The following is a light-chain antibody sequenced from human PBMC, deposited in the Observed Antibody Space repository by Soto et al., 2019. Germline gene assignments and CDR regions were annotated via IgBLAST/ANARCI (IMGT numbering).Light chain of an antibody. CDR1: QIISSY. V-gene: IGKV1-39*01. CDR2: AAS. CDR3: QQSWT. Sequence: DIQMTQSPSSLSASVGDRVTITCRASQIISSYLNWYQQKPGKAPKLLIFAASTLQSGVPSRFSGSGSGTDFTLTISSLQPEDFATYYCQQSWTFGQGTKVDIK. J-gene: IGKJ1*01.